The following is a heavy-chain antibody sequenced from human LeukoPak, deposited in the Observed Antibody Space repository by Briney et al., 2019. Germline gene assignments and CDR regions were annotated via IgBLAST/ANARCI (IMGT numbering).Heavy chain of an antibody. CDR1: GFTFSSYA. V-gene: IGHV3-23*01. CDR3: ANSYDFWSGKYGMDV. J-gene: IGHJ6*02. Sequence: GGSVRLFRGACGFTFSSYAMRGVRQAPGKGLAWVSAISGSGCSTYYADSVKGRFTISRDNAKNTLYLQMNSLRAEDTAVYYCANSYDFWSGKYGMDVWGQGTTVTVSS. D-gene: IGHD3-3*01. CDR2: ISGSGCST.